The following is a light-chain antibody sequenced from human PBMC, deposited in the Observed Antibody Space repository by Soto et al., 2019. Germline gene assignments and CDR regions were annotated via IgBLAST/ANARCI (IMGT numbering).Light chain of an antibody. V-gene: IGLV2-14*01. Sequence: QSALTQPASVSGSPGQSITISCTGTSSDVGGYNYVFWYQQHPGKAPKLMIYEVTNRPSGVSNRFSGSKSGNTASLTISGLQAEDEADYYCQSYDSSNYVIFGGGTKVTVL. CDR3: QSYDSSNYVI. CDR1: SSDVGGYNY. J-gene: IGLJ2*01. CDR2: EVT.